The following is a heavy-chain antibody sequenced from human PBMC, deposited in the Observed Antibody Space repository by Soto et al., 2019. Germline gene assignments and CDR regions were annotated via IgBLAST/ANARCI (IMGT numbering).Heavy chain of an antibody. J-gene: IGHJ3*02. D-gene: IGHD4-17*01. V-gene: IGHV4-59*01. Sequence: SETLSLTCTVSGGSISSYYWIWIRQPPGKGLEWIGYIYYSGSTNNNPSLKSRVTISVDTSKNQFSLKLSSVTAADTAVYYCARDNHYGEQAFDIWGQGTMVTVSS. CDR1: GGSISSYY. CDR3: ARDNHYGEQAFDI. CDR2: IYYSGST.